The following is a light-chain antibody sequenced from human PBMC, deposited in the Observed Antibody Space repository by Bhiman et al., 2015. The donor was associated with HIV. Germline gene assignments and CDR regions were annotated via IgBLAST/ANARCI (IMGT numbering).Light chain of an antibody. Sequence: QSALTQPASVSGSPGQSITISCTGTSSDVGGYNYVSWYQQYPGKAPKLMIYDVSKRPSGVPDRFSGSKSGNTASLTVSGLQAGDEADYYCSSYAGSNNLEVFGTGTKVTVL. CDR2: DVS. CDR1: SSDVGGYNY. V-gene: IGLV2-8*01. J-gene: IGLJ1*01. CDR3: SSYAGSNNLEV.